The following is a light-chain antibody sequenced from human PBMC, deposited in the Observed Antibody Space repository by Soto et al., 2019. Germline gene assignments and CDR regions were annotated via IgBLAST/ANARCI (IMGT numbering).Light chain of an antibody. Sequence: VLTQSPGTLSLSPGERATISCRASPSISSSYLAWYQHKPGQAPRLLIYVASSRATGVPHRFSGGGSGTDVTLTSSRLEPEDCGVYYCQQSGGSPPYTFGKGTRLEIK. J-gene: IGKJ2*01. CDR3: QQSGGSPPYT. CDR2: VAS. V-gene: IGKV3-20*01. CDR1: PSISSSY.